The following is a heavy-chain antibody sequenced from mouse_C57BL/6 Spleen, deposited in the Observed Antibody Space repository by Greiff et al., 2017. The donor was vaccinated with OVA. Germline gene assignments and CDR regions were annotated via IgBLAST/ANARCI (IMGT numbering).Heavy chain of an antibody. CDR3: ARAGTVVATDY. CDR2: ISYDGSN. CDR1: GYSITSGYY. D-gene: IGHD1-1*01. V-gene: IGHV3-6*01. J-gene: IGHJ2*01. Sequence: VQLKESGPGLVKPSQSLSLTCSVTGYSITSGYYWNWIRQFPGNKLEWMGYISYDGSNNYNPSLKNRISITRDTSKNQFFLKLNSVTTEDTATYYCARAGTVVATDYWGQGTTLTVSS.